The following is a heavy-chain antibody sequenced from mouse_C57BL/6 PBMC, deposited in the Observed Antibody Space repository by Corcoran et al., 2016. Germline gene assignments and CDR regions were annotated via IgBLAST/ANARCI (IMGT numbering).Heavy chain of an antibody. D-gene: IGHD1-1*01. CDR2: ILPGSGST. CDR1: GYTFTGYW. V-gene: IGHV1-9*01. CDR3: ARSYYGSSQVAY. Sequence: QVQLQQSGAELMKPGASVKLSCKATGYTFTGYWIEWVKQRPGHGLEWIGEILPGSGSTNYNEKFKGKATFTADTSSNTAYIQLSSLTTEDAAIYYCARSYYGSSQVAYWGQGTLVTVSA. J-gene: IGHJ3*01.